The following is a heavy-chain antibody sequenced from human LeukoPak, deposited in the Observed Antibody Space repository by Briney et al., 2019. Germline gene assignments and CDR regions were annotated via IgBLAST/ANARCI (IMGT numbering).Heavy chain of an antibody. CDR2: INHSGST. V-gene: IGHV4-34*01. CDR3: ARERSMVRGVSWFDP. D-gene: IGHD3-10*01. J-gene: IGHJ5*02. CDR1: GGSFSGYY. Sequence: SETLSLTRAVYGGSFSGYYWSWIRQPPGKGLEWIGEINHSGSTNYNPSLKSRVTISVDTSKNQFSLKLSSVTVADTAVYYCARERSMVRGVSWFDPWGQGTLVTVSS.